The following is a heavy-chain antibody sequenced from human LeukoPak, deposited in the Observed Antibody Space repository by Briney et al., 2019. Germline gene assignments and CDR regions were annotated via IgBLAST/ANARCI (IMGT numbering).Heavy chain of an antibody. V-gene: IGHV1-69*05. J-gene: IGHJ4*02. Sequence: SVKVSCKASGGIFSTSAISWVRQAPGHGLEWMGGISPISETPNYALRFQGRVTITRDESTATAYMALSSLRSDDTAVYYCASGYDYGSSSYYHTGYLDHWAQGTLVTVSS. D-gene: IGHD5-12*01. CDR2: ISPISETP. CDR3: ASGYDYGSSSYYHTGYLDH. CDR1: GGIFSTSA.